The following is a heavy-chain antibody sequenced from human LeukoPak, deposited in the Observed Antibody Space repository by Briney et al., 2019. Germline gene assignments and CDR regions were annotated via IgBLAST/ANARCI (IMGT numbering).Heavy chain of an antibody. J-gene: IGHJ4*02. CDR2: IYYSGST. CDR3: ARARSAAGNFDY. D-gene: IGHD6-13*01. V-gene: IGHV4-31*03. CDR1: GGSISSGGYY. Sequence: SQTLSLTCTVSGGSISSGGYYWSWIRQHPGKGLEWIGYIYYSGSTYYNSSLKSRVTISANTSKNQFSLKLSSVTAADTAVYYCARARSAAGNFDYWGQGTLVTVSS.